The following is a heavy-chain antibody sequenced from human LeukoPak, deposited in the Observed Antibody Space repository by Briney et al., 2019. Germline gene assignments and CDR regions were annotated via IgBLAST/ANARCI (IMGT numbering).Heavy chain of an antibody. CDR2: ISGGGGST. D-gene: IGHD3-3*01. V-gene: IGHV3-23*01. CDR3: AKASNKAIYDLRY. J-gene: IGHJ4*02. Sequence: PGGSLRLSCAASGFTFSSYAMSWVRQAPGKGLEWVSAISGGGGSTYYADSVKGRFTISRDNSKNTLYLQMDSLRAEDTAVYYCAKASNKAIYDLRYWGQGTLVTVSS. CDR1: GFTFSSYA.